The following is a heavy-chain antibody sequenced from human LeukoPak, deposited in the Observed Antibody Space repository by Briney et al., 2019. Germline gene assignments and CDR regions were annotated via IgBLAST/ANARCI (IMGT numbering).Heavy chain of an antibody. V-gene: IGHV4-4*02. CDR2: IYHSGST. D-gene: IGHD1-1*01. Sequence: SETLSLTCAVSGGSISSSNWWSWVRQPPGKGLEWIGEIYHSGSTNYNPSLKSRVTISVDKSENQFSLKLSSVTAADTAVYYCARDPGYADAFDIWGQGTMVTVSS. CDR3: ARDPGYADAFDI. J-gene: IGHJ3*02. CDR1: GGSISSSNW.